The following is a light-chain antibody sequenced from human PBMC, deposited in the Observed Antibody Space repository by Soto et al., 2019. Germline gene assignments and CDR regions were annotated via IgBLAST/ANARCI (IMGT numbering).Light chain of an antibody. Sequence: QSVLTQPPSASGTPGQRVTIFCSGSSSNIGSNTVNWYQHLPGTAPKPLNYGQNQRPAEVPERFSGSQTGTSASLASSGLQFEVEAGYYCAVCDDSQGGGVCGGGTELPVL. CDR2: GQN. CDR3: AVCDDSQGGGV. CDR1: SSNIGSNT. V-gene: IGLV1-44*01. J-gene: IGLJ2*01.